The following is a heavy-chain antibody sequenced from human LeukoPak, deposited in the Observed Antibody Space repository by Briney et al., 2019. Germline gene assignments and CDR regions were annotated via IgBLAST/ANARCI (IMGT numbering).Heavy chain of an antibody. CDR3: ARHRLHRLYYDSSGYYHDALDI. D-gene: IGHD3-22*01. CDR1: GGTFSSYS. CDR2: ISTYNGNT. Sequence: ASVKVSCKASGGTFSSYSISWVRQAPGQGLEWMGWISTYNGNTKYAQNLQGRVTMTTDTSTSTAYMHLRSLRSDDTAVYYCARHRLHRLYYDSSGYYHDALDIWGQGTMVTVSS. V-gene: IGHV1-18*01. J-gene: IGHJ3*02.